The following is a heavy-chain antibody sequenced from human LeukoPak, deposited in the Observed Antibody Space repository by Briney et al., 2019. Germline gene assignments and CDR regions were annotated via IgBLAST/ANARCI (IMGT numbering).Heavy chain of an antibody. D-gene: IGHD3-22*01. CDR2: INHSGST. CDR1: GGSFSGYY. Sequence: PSETLSLTCAVYGGSFSGYYWSWIRQPPGKGLEWIGEINHSGSTNYNPSLKSRVTISVDTSKNQFSLKLSSVTAADTAVYYCAITDSSGYYCDYWSQGTLVTVSS. J-gene: IGHJ4*02. V-gene: IGHV4-34*01. CDR3: AITDSSGYYCDY.